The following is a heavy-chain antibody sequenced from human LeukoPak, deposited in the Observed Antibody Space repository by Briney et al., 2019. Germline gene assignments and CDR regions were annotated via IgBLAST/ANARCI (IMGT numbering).Heavy chain of an antibody. CDR2: ISSSSSYI. CDR1: GFTFSSYS. D-gene: IGHD5-12*01. CDR3: ARGDDSGYENYYYYYMDV. Sequence: GGSLRLSCAASGFTFSSYSMNWVRQAPGKGLEWVSCISSSSSYIYYADSVKGRFTISRDNAKNSLYLQMNSLRAEDTAVYYCARGDDSGYENYYYYYMDVWGKGTTVTVSS. J-gene: IGHJ6*03. V-gene: IGHV3-21*01.